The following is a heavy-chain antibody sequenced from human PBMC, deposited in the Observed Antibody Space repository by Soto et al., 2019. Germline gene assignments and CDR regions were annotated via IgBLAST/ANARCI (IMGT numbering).Heavy chain of an antibody. V-gene: IGHV4-34*01. D-gene: IGHD3-16*01. CDR1: GGSFSGYY. J-gene: IGHJ6*02. CDR2: INHSGST. CDR3: ARGVSQGEPKKPPRYYGMDV. Sequence: SETLSLTCAVYGGSFSGYYWSWIRQPPGKGLEWIGEINHSGSTNYNPSLKSRVTISVDTSKNQFSLKLSSVTAADTAVHYCARGVSQGEPKKPPRYYGMDVWGQGTTVTVSS.